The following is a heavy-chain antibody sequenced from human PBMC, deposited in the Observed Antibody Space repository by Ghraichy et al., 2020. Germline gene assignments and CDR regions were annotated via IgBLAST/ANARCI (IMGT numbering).Heavy chain of an antibody. CDR2: IFYSGTT. Sequence: SETLSLTCTVSGDSISTEYYYWGWIRQPPGQGLEWIGSIFYSGTTYYNPSLKSRVSISVDTSKNQFFLNLTSGTAPDPAVHYCARVAWYYFGSGSYDYWGQGNLVTVSS. D-gene: IGHD3-10*01. J-gene: IGHJ4*02. CDR3: ARVAWYYFGSGSYDY. V-gene: IGHV4-39*01. CDR1: GDSISTEYYY.